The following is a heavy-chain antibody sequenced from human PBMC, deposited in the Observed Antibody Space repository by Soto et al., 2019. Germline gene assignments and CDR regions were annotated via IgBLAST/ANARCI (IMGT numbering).Heavy chain of an antibody. D-gene: IGHD3-9*01. CDR3: AREPPMTGLFDY. V-gene: IGHV1-46*01. CDR2: INTSGGYT. CDR1: GHSSSSYF. Sequence: QVQLVQSGAEVKKPGASVKVSCKASGHSSSSYFMHWVRQAPGQGLEWMGVINTSGGYTSFTQKFQGRVSVTRDTSTNTVYMECSSLRFEDTAVYYCAREPPMTGLFDYWGQGALVSVSS. J-gene: IGHJ4*02.